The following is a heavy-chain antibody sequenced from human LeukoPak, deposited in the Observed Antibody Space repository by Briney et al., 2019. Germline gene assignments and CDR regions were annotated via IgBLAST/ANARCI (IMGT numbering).Heavy chain of an antibody. V-gene: IGHV1-46*01. CDR1: GYIFTSYN. CDR2: INPSGGTT. Sequence: ASVKVSCKASGYIFTSYNIYWVRQAPGQGLEWMGIINPSGGTTNYAQKFQGRVTMTGDTSTSTFYMELSSLRSEDTAIYYCARVGDWGYGSGSYFDYWGQGTLVTVSS. CDR3: ARVGDWGYGSGSYFDY. D-gene: IGHD3-10*01. J-gene: IGHJ4*02.